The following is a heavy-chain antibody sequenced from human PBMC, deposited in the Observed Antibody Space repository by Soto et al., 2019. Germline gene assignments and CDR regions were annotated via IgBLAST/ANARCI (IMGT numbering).Heavy chain of an antibody. V-gene: IGHV4-39*01. CDR1: GGSISSSSYY. J-gene: IGHJ3*02. D-gene: IGHD4-17*01. CDR2: IYYSGST. CDR3: ARHMEYGDSNSDAIDI. Sequence: PSETLSLTCTVSGGSISSSSYYWGWIRQPPGKGLEWIGSIYYSGSTYYNPSLKSRVTISVDTSKNQFSLKLSSVTAADTAVYYCARHMEYGDSNSDAIDIRGQGTMVPVSS.